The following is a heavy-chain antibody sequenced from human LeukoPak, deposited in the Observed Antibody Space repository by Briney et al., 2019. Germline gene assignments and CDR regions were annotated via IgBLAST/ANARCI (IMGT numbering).Heavy chain of an antibody. Sequence: PGGYLRLSCEPSGFSVDRSYMAWVRQGPGRGLEWVSAIYSGGTTFYRDSVKGKFIISRDTSKNTLFLQMNNLTVEDTSLYFCARMRTGYAFDLWGQGTMVSVSS. V-gene: IGHV3-66*01. CDR3: ARMRTGYAFDL. CDR1: GFSVDRSY. J-gene: IGHJ3*01. D-gene: IGHD5-12*01. CDR2: IYSGGTT.